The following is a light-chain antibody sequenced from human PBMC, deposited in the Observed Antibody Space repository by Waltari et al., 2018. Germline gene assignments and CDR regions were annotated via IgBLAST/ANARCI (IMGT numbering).Light chain of an antibody. J-gene: IGLJ3*02. Sequence: SYELTQPPSVSVSPGQTARITCSGDALPKKYAYWYQQKSGQAPVLVIYEDNKRPSGIPARFSGSSSGTIATLTSSGAQVEDEADYYCYSTDSSGNHRVFGGGTKLTVL. V-gene: IGLV3-10*01. CDR3: YSTDSSGNHRV. CDR2: EDN. CDR1: ALPKKY.